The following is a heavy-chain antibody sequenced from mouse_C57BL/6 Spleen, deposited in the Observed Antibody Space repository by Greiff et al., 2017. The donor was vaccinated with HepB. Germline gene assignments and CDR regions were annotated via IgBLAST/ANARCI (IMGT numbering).Heavy chain of an antibody. CDR2: ISSGGSYT. V-gene: IGHV5-6*01. Sequence: DVQLVESGGDLVKPGGSLKLSCAASGFTFSSYGMSWVRQTPDKRLEWVATISSGGSYTYYPDSVKGRITISRDNAKNTLYLQMSSLKSEDTAMYYCARHGDGYPFDYWGQGTTLTVSS. J-gene: IGHJ2*01. CDR3: ARHGDGYPFDY. D-gene: IGHD2-3*01. CDR1: GFTFSSYG.